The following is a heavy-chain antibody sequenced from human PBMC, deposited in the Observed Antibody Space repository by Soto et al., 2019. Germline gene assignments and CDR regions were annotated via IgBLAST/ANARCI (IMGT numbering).Heavy chain of an antibody. CDR1: GFTFSSYW. CDR3: VRGGYSSGCYYLAY. D-gene: IGHD3-22*01. V-gene: IGHV3-74*01. CDR2: INSDGSYT. Sequence: EVQLVESGGGLVQPGGSLRLSCAASGFTFSSYWMHWVRQAPGKGLVWVSRINSDGSYTNYADSVKGRFTISRDNAKNTLYLQMDSLRAEDTAVYYCVRGGYSSGCYYLAYWGQGTLVTVSS. J-gene: IGHJ4*02.